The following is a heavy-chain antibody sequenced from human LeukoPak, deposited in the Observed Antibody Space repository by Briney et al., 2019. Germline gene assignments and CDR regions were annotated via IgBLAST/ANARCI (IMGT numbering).Heavy chain of an antibody. D-gene: IGHD3-22*01. CDR2: INPNSGGT. J-gene: IGHJ3*02. V-gene: IGHV1-2*02. Sequence: ASVKVSCKAPGYTFTVYYMHWVRQAPGQGLEWMGWINPNSGGTNYAQKFQGRVTMTRDTSISTAYMELSRLRSDDTAVYYCARNYYESSGYSYDAFDIWGEG. CDR3: ARNYYESSGYSYDAFDI. CDR1: GYTFTVYY.